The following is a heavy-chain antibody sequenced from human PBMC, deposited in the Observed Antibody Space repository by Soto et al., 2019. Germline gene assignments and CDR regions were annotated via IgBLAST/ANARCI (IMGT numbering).Heavy chain of an antibody. CDR1: GFTFSSYG. J-gene: IGHJ6*02. V-gene: IGHV3-33*01. D-gene: IGHD5-18*01. CDR2: IWYDGSNK. CDR3: ARELSGYSYGQYYYGLDV. Sequence: LRLSCAASGFTFSSYGMHWVRQAPGKGPEWVAVIWYDGSNKYYADSVKGRFTISRDNSKNTLYLQMNSLRAEDTAVYYCARELSGYSYGQYYYGLDVWGQGTTVTVSS.